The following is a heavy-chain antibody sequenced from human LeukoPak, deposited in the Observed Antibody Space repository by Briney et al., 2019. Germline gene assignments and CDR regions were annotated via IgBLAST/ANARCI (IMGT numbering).Heavy chain of an antibody. CDR3: ARGATDTTRWFDP. CDR2: ISRTSEST. J-gene: IGHJ5*02. V-gene: IGHV3-21*01. D-gene: IGHD1-7*01. Sequence: GGSLRLSCAASGFTFSSYGMSWVRQAPGKGLEWVSIISRTSESTFYADSVKGRFTISRDNAKNSLYLQMNGLRADDTATYYCARGATDTTRWFDPWGQGTLVTVSS. CDR1: GFTFSSYG.